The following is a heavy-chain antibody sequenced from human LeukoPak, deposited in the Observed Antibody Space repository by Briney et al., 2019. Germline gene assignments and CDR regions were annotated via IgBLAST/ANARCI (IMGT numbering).Heavy chain of an antibody. V-gene: IGHV1-2*06. CDR1: GYTFTGYH. J-gene: IGHJ4*02. CDR2: INPNSGGT. D-gene: IGHD4-11*01. CDR3: ARDENTVTTDHHFDY. Sequence: GASVKVSCKASGYTFTGYHIHWVRQAPGQGLEWMGRINPNSGGTNYAQKFQGRVTMTRDTSISTAYMELSRLRSDDTAVYYCARDENTVTTDHHFDYWGQGTLVTVSS.